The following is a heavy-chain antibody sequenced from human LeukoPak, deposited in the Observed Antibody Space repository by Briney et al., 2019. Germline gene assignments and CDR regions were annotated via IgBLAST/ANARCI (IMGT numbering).Heavy chain of an antibody. CDR3: ARGRGYSYGYEAFDY. J-gene: IGHJ4*02. Sequence: SETLSLTCAVYGGSFSGYCWSWIRQPPGKGLEWIGEINHSGSTNYNPSLKSRVTISVDTSKNQFSLKLSSVTAADTAVYYCARGRGYSYGYEAFDYWGQGTLVTVSS. D-gene: IGHD5-18*01. CDR2: INHSGST. V-gene: IGHV4-34*01. CDR1: GGSFSGYC.